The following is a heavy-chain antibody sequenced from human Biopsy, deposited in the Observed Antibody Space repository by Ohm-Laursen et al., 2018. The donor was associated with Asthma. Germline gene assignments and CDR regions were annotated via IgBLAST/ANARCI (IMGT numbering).Heavy chain of an antibody. J-gene: IGHJ6*02. V-gene: IGHV1-69*13. Sequence: SVKVSCKAPGGTFSNFAISWVRQAPGQGLEWLGGIMTVFGTTNHAQKLQGRVTITADESTSTAYMEVTSLRSEDTAIYYCARCQVGYSSGWSLLLKKIYYSGMDVWGQGTAVTVSS. CDR2: IMTVFGTT. CDR3: ARCQVGYSSGWSLLLKKIYYSGMDV. D-gene: IGHD6-19*01. CDR1: GGTFSNFA.